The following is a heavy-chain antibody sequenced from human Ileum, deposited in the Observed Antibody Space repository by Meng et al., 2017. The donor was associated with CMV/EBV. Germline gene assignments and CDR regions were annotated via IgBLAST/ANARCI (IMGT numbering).Heavy chain of an antibody. V-gene: IGHV3-30*18. CDR2: ISYDGSKT. Sequence: LSCGASGFSFSTHVMFWVRQGPGKGLEWVTVISYDGSKTYYADSVKGRFTISRDNSKNTLYLQMNSLRAEDTAMYYCAKDYTGWSLDYWGQGTLVTVSS. D-gene: IGHD6-19*01. J-gene: IGHJ4*02. CDR1: GFSFSTHV. CDR3: AKDYTGWSLDY.